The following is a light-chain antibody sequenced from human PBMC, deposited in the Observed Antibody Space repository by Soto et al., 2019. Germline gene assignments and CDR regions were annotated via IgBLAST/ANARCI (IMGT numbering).Light chain of an antibody. CDR2: GAS. J-gene: IGKJ5*01. CDR1: QSVSSTY. Sequence: EIVLTQSPGTLSLSPGERATLSCRASQSVSSTYLAWYQQKPGQAPRLLIYGASRRATGIPDRFSGSGSGTDFTLTINRLEPEDFAVYYCQQYGSSPITFGQGTRLEMK. CDR3: QQYGSSPIT. V-gene: IGKV3-20*01.